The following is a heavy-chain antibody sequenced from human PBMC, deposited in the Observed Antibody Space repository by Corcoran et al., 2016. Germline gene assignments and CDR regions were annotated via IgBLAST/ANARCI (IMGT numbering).Heavy chain of an antibody. D-gene: IGHD2-2*01. J-gene: IGHJ4*02. CDR2: IYPGDSDT. Sequence: EVQLVQSGAEVKKPGESLKISCKGSGYSFTSYWIGWVRQMPGKGLEWMGIIYPGDSDTRYSPSFQGQVTISADKSIGTAYLQWSSLKASDTAMYYCARSHCSSTSCFEQDFDYWGQGTLVTVSS. V-gene: IGHV5-51*01. CDR1: GYSFTSYW. CDR3: ARSHCSSTSCFEQDFDY.